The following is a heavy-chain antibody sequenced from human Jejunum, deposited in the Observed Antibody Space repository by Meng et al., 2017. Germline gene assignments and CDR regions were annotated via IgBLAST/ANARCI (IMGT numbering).Heavy chain of an antibody. V-gene: IGHV4-4*02. Sequence: QVHLQAAGPGLVKPSGTLSLPCEVSGDSISPTNWWDWLRQPPGKGLEWIGEIYHSGRTNFNPSLESRVTISVDESKNQFSLTLNSVTAADTAVYYCARGVGDIRVGFDYWGQGILVTVSS. J-gene: IGHJ4*02. CDR1: GDSISPTNW. CDR3: ARGVGDIRVGFDY. CDR2: IYHSGRT. D-gene: IGHD5-12*01.